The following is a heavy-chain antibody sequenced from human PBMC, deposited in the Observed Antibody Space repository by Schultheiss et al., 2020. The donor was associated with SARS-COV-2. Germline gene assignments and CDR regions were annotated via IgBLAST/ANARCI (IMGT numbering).Heavy chain of an antibody. J-gene: IGHJ6*03. CDR1: GFTFSSYG. D-gene: IGHD3-3*01. V-gene: IGHV3-33*06. CDR2: IWYDGSSR. Sequence: GESLKISCAASGFTFSSYGMHWVRQAPGKGLEWVAVIWYDGSSRYYVDSVKGRFTISRDNSKNTLYLQLNNLRAEDTAVYYCAKDGATVTRGYYYYYTDVWGKGTTVTVSS. CDR3: AKDGATVTRGYYYYYTDV.